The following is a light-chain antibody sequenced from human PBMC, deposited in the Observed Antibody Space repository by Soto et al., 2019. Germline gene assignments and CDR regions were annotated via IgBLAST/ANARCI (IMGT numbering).Light chain of an antibody. V-gene: IGKV1-6*01. CDR1: QDIRKD. CDR2: GAS. J-gene: IGKJ2*01. Sequence: AIQMTQSPSSLSASLGDRVTITCRASQDIRKDLAWYQQKPGKASQILIYGASTLQTGVASRFSGSGSATDFTLTISSLQPEDSAAYYCLQDYNYPFTFGQGTKVDI. CDR3: LQDYNYPFT.